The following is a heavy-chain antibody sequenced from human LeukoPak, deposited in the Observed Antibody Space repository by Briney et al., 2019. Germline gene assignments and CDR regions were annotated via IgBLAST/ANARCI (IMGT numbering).Heavy chain of an antibody. D-gene: IGHD3-3*01. CDR1: GGSISSGSYY. V-gene: IGHV4-61*02. CDR2: IYTSGST. Sequence: PSGTLSLTCTVSGGSISSGSYYWSWIRQPAGKGLEWIGRIYTSGSTNYNPSLKSRVTISVDTSKNQFSLKLSSVTAADTAVYYCATGEITIFGVVRAFDIWGQGTMVTVSS. J-gene: IGHJ3*02. CDR3: ATGEITIFGVVRAFDI.